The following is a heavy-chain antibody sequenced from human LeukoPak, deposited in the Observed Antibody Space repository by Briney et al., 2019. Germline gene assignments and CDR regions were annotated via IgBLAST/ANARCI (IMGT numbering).Heavy chain of an antibody. CDR3: ARVGRWLFAPTYGMDV. CDR1: GGSFSGYY. V-gene: IGHV4-34*01. CDR2: INHSGST. D-gene: IGHD3-22*01. Sequence: SETLSLTCAVYGGSFSGYYWSWIRQPPGKGLEWIGEINHSGSTNYNPSLKSRVTISVDTSKNQFSLKLSSVTAADTAVYYCARVGRWLFAPTYGMDVWGRGTTVTVSS. J-gene: IGHJ6*02.